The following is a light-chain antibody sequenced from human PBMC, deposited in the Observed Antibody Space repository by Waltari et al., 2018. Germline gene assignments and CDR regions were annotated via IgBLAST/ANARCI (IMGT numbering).Light chain of an antibody. Sequence: DIQLTQSPSSASASVGDRVTITGRARQDVRTSLTWYQQKTGKAPRLLIYHASSLQSGVPARCSGSGSGTDCTLTISSLQPEDFATYSCQQSNSFPPTFGHGTKVEI. CDR1: QDVRTS. CDR2: HAS. J-gene: IGKJ1*01. V-gene: IGKV1-12*01. CDR3: QQSNSFPPT.